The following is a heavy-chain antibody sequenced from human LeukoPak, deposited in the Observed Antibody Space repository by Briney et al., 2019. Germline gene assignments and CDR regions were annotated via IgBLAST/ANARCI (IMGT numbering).Heavy chain of an antibody. J-gene: IGHJ4*02. D-gene: IGHD2-21*01. CDR2: IGTDSRTT. V-gene: IGHV3-48*01. CDR3: AKDFLIDPL. Sequence: GGSLRLSCTASGFTFSSSGMNWVRQAPGKGLEWVSFIGTDSRTTYYGDSVKGRFTISRDNAKNSLYLQMDSLRAEDTAVYYCAKDFLIDPLWGQGTLVTVSS. CDR1: GFTFSSSG.